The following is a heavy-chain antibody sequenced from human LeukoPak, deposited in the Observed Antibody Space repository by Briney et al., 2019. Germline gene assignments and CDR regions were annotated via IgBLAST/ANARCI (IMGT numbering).Heavy chain of an antibody. CDR3: ARDEYFGWLPPVGY. Sequence: SETLSLTCAVSGGSIRNSSFYWGWIRQPPGKGLEWIGEIYHSGSTNYNPSLRSRVTISVDKSKNQFSLKLSSVTAADTAVYYCARDEYFGWLPPVGYWGQGTLVTVSS. CDR2: IYHSGST. V-gene: IGHV4-39*07. CDR1: GGSIRNSSF. D-gene: IGHD3-9*01. J-gene: IGHJ4*02.